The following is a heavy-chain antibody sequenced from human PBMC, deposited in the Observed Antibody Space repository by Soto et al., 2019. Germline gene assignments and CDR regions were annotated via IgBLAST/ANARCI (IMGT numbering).Heavy chain of an antibody. CDR2: IKSKTDGGTT. V-gene: IGHV3-15*01. Sequence: GGSLRLSCAASGFTFSNAWMSWVRQAPGKGLEWVGRIKSKTDGGTTDYAAPVKGRFTISRDDSKNTLYLQMNSLKTEDTAVYYCTRLERDYYYGMDVWGQGTTVTVSS. CDR1: GFTFSNAW. CDR3: TRLERDYYYGMDV. J-gene: IGHJ6*02.